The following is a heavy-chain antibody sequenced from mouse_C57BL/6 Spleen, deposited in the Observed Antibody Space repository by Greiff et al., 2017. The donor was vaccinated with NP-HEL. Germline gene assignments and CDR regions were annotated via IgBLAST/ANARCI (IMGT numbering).Heavy chain of an antibody. CDR2: IYPGDGDT. CDR1: GYAFSSSW. CDR3: ARERITTAVDY. Sequence: QVQLQQSGPELVKPGASVKISCKASGYAFSSSWMNWVKQRPGKGLEWIGRIYPGDGDTNYNGKFKGKATLTADKSSSTAYMQLSSLTSEDSAVYFCARERITTAVDYWGQGTTLTVSS. V-gene: IGHV1-82*01. J-gene: IGHJ2*01. D-gene: IGHD1-2*01.